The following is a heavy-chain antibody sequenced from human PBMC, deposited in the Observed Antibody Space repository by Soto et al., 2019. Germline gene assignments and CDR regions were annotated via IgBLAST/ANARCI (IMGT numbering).Heavy chain of an antibody. Sequence: LLNVSCKASGGTFNNYVINWVRQAPGQGLEWMAGIIPIFGTANYAQKFQGRVTITADKSTSTAYMELNSLRSEDTAVYYCAGRCDGTSCLGHFGSSGQGTLVTVSS. V-gene: IGHV1-69*06. J-gene: IGHJ5*01. CDR2: IIPIFGTA. CDR1: GGTFNNYV. CDR3: AGRCDGTSCLGHFGS. D-gene: IGHD2-2*01.